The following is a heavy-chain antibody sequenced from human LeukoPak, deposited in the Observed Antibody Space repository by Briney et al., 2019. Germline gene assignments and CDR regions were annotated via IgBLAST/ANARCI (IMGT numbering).Heavy chain of an antibody. CDR2: IRVSGGST. V-gene: IGHV3-23*01. J-gene: IGHJ4*02. D-gene: IGHD3-10*01. Sequence: PGRSLRLSCAASGFTFSSYAMSWVRQAPGKGLEWVSSIRVSGGSTYYADSVKGRLTISRDNSKHTLCLRMNSLRAEDTAVYYFAKGGRLLWFGEPPDFFDYWGQGTLVTVSS. CDR3: AKGGRLLWFGEPPDFFDY. CDR1: GFTFSSYA.